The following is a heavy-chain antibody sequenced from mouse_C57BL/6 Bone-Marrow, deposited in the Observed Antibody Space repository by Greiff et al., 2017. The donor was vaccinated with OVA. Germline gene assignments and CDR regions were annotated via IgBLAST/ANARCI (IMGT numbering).Heavy chain of an antibody. J-gene: IGHJ4*01. Sequence: EVKVVESGPVLVKPGASVKMSCKASGYTFTDYYMNWVKQSHGKSLEWIGVINPYNGGTSYNQKFKGKATLTVDKSSSTAYMELNSLTSEDSAVYYCALPPHYYAMDYWGQGTSVTVSS. CDR1: GYTFTDYY. CDR2: INPYNGGT. CDR3: ALPPHYYAMDY. V-gene: IGHV1-19*01.